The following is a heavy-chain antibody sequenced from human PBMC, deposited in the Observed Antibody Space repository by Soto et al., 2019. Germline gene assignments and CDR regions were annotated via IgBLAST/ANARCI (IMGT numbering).Heavy chain of an antibody. V-gene: IGHV3-33*01. D-gene: IGHD5-12*01. J-gene: IGHJ4*02. CDR2: IWYDGSNK. Sequence: PGGSMRLSCSASGFPFSSYGMHWVRQAPGKGLEWVAVIWYDGSNKYYADSVKGRFTISRDNSKNTLYLQMNSLRAEDTAVYYCARDRKSGYETFDYWGQGTLVTVSS. CDR1: GFPFSSYG. CDR3: ARDRKSGYETFDY.